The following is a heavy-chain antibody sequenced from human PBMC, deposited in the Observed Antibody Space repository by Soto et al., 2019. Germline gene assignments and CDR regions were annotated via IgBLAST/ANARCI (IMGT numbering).Heavy chain of an antibody. CDR2: IKQDGSGGST. V-gene: IGHV3-23*01. J-gene: IGHJ4*02. CDR3: AKDKNYDFWSGYPGPYYFDY. D-gene: IGHD3-3*01. Sequence: PGGSLRLSCAASGFTFSSYWMNWVRQAPGKGLEWVAKIKQDGSGGSTYYADSVKGRFTISRDNSKNTLYLQMNSLRAEDTAVYYRAKDKNYDFWSGYPGPYYFDYWGQGTLVTVS. CDR1: GFTFSSYW.